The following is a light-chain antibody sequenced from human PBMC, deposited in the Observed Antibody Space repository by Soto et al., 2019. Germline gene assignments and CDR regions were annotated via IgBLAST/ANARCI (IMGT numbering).Light chain of an antibody. CDR2: GIS. J-gene: IGKJ1*01. CDR1: QSVNSNY. V-gene: IGKV3-11*01. CDR3: QQRNNWPLT. Sequence: EMVMTQSPAILSVSPGESATLSCRASQSVNSNYLAWYQQHLGQPPRLLIYGISTRATGIPARFSGSGSGTDFTLTISSLEPEDSAFYYCQQRNNWPLTFGQGTKVDIK.